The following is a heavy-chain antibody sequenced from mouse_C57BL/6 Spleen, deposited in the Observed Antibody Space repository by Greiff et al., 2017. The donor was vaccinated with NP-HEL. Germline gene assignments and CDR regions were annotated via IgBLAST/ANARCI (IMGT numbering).Heavy chain of an antibody. CDR3: AGLRVPYYAMDY. CDR1: GFTFSSYG. J-gene: IGHJ4*01. CDR2: ISSGGSYT. V-gene: IGHV5-6*02. Sequence: EVRVVESGGDLVKPGGSLKLSCAASGFTFSSYGMSWVRQTPDKRLEWVATISSGGSYTYYPDSVKGRFTISRDNAKNTPDLQMSSLKSEDTAMYYCAGLRVPYYAMDYWGQGTSVTVSS. D-gene: IGHD2-4*01.